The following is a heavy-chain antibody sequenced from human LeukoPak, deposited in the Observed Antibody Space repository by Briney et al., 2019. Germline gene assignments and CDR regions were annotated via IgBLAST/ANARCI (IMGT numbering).Heavy chain of an antibody. D-gene: IGHD3-10*01. CDR3: ARGVSSGSPRYWFDP. Sequence: SETLSLTCTVSGGSISSSSYYWGWIRQPPGKGLEWIGSIYYSGSTYYNPSLKSRATISVDTSKNQFSLKLSSVTAADTAVYYCARGVSSGSPRYWFDPWGQGTLVTVSS. CDR2: IYYSGST. CDR1: GGSISSSSYY. V-gene: IGHV4-39*01. J-gene: IGHJ5*02.